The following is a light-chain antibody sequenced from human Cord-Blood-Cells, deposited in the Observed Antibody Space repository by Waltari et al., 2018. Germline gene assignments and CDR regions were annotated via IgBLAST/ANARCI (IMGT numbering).Light chain of an antibody. V-gene: IGLV2-18*02. J-gene: IGLJ2*01. CDR2: EVS. CDR1: SSDVGSYNR. CDR3: SSYTSSSTVV. Sequence: QSALTQPPSVSGSPGQSVTISCTGTSSDVGSYNRVSWYQQPPGTVPKLMIYEVSNRPSGVPDRFSGSKSGNTASLTISGIQAEDEADYYCSSYTSSSTVVFGGGTKLTVL.